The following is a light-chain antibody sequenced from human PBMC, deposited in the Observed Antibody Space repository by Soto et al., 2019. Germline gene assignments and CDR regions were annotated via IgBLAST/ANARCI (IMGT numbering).Light chain of an antibody. V-gene: IGKV3-15*01. CDR2: DAS. CDR1: ESVSRN. CDR3: QQYNSWTPIT. J-gene: IGKJ5*01. Sequence: QTSGTLSLSPGERATLSCRASESVSRNLAWYQQKPGQAPRLLIYDASTRATGIPDRFSGGGSGTEFTLTISSLQSEDFVVYYCQQYNSWTPITFGQGTRLEI.